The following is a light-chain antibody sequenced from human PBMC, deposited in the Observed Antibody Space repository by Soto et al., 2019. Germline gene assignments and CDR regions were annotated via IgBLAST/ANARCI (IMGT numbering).Light chain of an antibody. Sequence: DIDMTHSPSSVSASVEDRATLTCRASHDISRRLALYQQKPGRAPKLLIFGATTRDRGNPSRFSGSGSETDFTLTICSLQPEDCAPYYCQQRGSGSQTFGGGTKVDIK. CDR2: GAT. CDR1: HDISRR. V-gene: IGKV1-12*01. CDR3: QQRGSGSQT. J-gene: IGKJ4*01.